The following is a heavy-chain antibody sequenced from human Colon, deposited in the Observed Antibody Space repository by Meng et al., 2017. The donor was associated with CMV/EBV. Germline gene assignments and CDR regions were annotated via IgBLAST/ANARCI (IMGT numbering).Heavy chain of an antibody. J-gene: IGHJ5*02. V-gene: IGHV3-23*01. CDR2: ISAGGFST. D-gene: IGHD4-17*01. CDR1: GFTFSSYA. CDR3: AKAHYADLS. Sequence: GESLKISCAASGFTFSSYAMTWVRQAPGKGLEWVSAISAGGFSTFYADSVKGRYTISRDNSKNMVFLHINSLRAEDTAVYYCAKAHYADLSWGQGTLVTVSS.